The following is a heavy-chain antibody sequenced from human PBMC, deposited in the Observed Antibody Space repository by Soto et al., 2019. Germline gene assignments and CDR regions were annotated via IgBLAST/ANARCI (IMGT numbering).Heavy chain of an antibody. CDR1: GGSIISSSYY. CDR3: ARHSLALRKNNWFDP. D-gene: IGHD3-3*02. CDR2: IFYLGSS. Sequence: SETLSLTCTVSGGSIISSSYYWGWIRQPPGKGLEWIGSIFYLGSSYYNPSLKSRVTMSVDTSKNQFSLRLRSVTAADTALYFCARHSLALRKNNWFDPWGQGIMVTLSS. V-gene: IGHV4-39*01. J-gene: IGHJ5*02.